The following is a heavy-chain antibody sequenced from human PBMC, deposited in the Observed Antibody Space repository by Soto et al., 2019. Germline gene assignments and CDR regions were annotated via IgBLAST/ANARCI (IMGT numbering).Heavy chain of an antibody. D-gene: IGHD3-16*01. J-gene: IGHJ5*02. Sequence: SQTLSLTCAISGDSVSSNSAAWNWIRQSPSRGLEWLGRTFYRSRWYHEYAVSVKGRISINPDTSKNQFSLQLNSVTPEDTAVYYCTRRHSNPGGRNWFDPWAQGTLVTVSS. CDR3: TRRHSNPGGRNWFDP. CDR2: TFYRSRWYH. V-gene: IGHV6-1*01. CDR1: GDSVSSNSAA.